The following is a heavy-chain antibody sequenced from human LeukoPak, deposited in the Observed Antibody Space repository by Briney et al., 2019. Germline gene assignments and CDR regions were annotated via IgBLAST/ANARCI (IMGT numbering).Heavy chain of an antibody. Sequence: KTSETLSLTCTVSGGSISSGGYYWSWIRQHPGKGLEWIGYIYYSGSTYYNPSLKSRVTISVDTSKNQFSLKLSSVTAADTAVYYCARDRRVYYYDSSGYSYYYYGTDVWGQGTTVTVSS. D-gene: IGHD3-22*01. CDR3: ARDRRVYYYDSSGYSYYYYGTDV. V-gene: IGHV4-31*03. J-gene: IGHJ6*02. CDR2: IYYSGST. CDR1: GGSISSGGYY.